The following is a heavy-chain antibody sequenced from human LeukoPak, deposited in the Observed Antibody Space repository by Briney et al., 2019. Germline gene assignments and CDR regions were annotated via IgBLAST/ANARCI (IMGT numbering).Heavy chain of an antibody. CDR3: AMGFSSSSWYQVPGY. D-gene: IGHD6-13*01. Sequence: PGGSLRLSCAASGFTFSSYAMSWVRQAPGKGLEWVSAISGSGGSTYYADSVKGRFTISRDNSKNTLYLQMNSLRAEDTAVYYCAMGFSSSSWYQVPGYWGQGTLVTVSS. J-gene: IGHJ4*02. V-gene: IGHV3-23*01. CDR1: GFTFSSYA. CDR2: ISGSGGST.